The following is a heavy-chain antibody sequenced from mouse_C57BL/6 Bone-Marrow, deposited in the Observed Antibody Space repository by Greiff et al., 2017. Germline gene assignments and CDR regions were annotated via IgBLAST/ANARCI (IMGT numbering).Heavy chain of an antibody. Sequence: EVKLVESGGGLVQPGGSLSLSCAASGFTFTDYYMSWVRQPPGKALEWLGFIRNKANGYTTEYSASVKGRFTISRDNSQSILYLQMNALRAEDSATYYFARYKDGNYAWFAYWGQGTLVTVSA. CDR3: ARYKDGNYAWFAY. D-gene: IGHD2-1*01. CDR2: IRNKANGYTT. V-gene: IGHV7-3*01. J-gene: IGHJ3*01. CDR1: GFTFTDYY.